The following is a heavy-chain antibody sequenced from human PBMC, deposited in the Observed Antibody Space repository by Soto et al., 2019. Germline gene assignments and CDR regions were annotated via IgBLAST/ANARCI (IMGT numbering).Heavy chain of an antibody. D-gene: IGHD5-12*01. CDR1: GFTFSSYA. CDR3: ARDRDIRWLQYAFDI. J-gene: IGHJ3*02. V-gene: IGHV3-30-3*01. Sequence: QVQLVESGRGVVQPGRSLRLSCAASGFTFSSYAMHWVRQAPGKGLEWVAVISYDGSNKYYADSVKGRFTISRDNSKNTLYLQMNSLRAEDTAVYYCARDRDIRWLQYAFDIWGQGTMVTVSS. CDR2: ISYDGSNK.